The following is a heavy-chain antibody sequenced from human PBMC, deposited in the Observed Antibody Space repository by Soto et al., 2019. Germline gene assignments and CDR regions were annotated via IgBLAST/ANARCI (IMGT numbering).Heavy chain of an antibody. CDR1: GFTFSSYA. D-gene: IGHD3-3*01. CDR3: ARDLLITIVGVFNGMDV. Sequence: GGSLRLSWAASGFTFSSYAMHWVRKAPGKGLEWVAVISYDGSNKYYEDSGKGRFTISRDNSKNTLYLQMNSLRAEDTAVYYCARDLLITIVGVFNGMDVWGQGTTVTVSS. J-gene: IGHJ6*02. CDR2: ISYDGSNK. V-gene: IGHV3-30-3*01.